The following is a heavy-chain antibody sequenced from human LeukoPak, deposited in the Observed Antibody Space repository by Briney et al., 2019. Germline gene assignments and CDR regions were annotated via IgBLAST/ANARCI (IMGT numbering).Heavy chain of an antibody. Sequence: ASVKVSCKASGGTFSSYAISWVRQAPGQGLEWMGWINPNSGGTNYAQKFQGRVTMTRDTSISTAYMELSRLRSDDTAVYYCARERYSSSFRLGRELNSFDPWGQGTLVTVSS. CDR2: INPNSGGT. D-gene: IGHD6-13*01. CDR3: ARERYSSSFRLGRELNSFDP. V-gene: IGHV1-2*02. CDR1: GGTFSSYA. J-gene: IGHJ5*02.